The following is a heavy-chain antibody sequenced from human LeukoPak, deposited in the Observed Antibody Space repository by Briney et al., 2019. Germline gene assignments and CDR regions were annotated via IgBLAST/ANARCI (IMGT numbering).Heavy chain of an antibody. CDR3: TTPPYQVVVSDY. V-gene: IGHV3-15*01. D-gene: IGHD3-22*01. J-gene: IGHJ4*02. Sequence: GGSLRLSCAASGFTFSSYGMSWVRQAPGKGLEWVGRIKSKTDGGTTDYAAPVKGRFTISRDDSKNTLYLQMNSLKTEDTAVYYCTTPPYQVVVSDYWGQGTLVTVSS. CDR2: IKSKTDGGTT. CDR1: GFTFSSYG.